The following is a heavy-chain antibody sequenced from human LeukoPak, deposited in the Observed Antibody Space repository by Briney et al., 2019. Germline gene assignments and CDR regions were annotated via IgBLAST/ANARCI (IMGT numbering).Heavy chain of an antibody. Sequence: SETLSLTCAVYGGSFSGYYWSWIRQPPGKGLEWIGEINHSGSTNYNPSLKSRVTISVDTSKNQFSLKLSSVTAADTAVYYCARVTVLYSSSCWFDPRGQGTLVTVSS. CDR2: INHSGST. V-gene: IGHV4-34*01. CDR3: ARVTVLYSSSCWFDP. J-gene: IGHJ5*02. D-gene: IGHD6-6*01. CDR1: GGSFSGYY.